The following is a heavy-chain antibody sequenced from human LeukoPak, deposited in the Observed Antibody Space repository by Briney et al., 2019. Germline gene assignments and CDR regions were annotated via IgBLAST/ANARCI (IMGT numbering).Heavy chain of an antibody. D-gene: IGHD3-22*01. V-gene: IGHV4-59*01. Sequence: SETLSLTCTVSGGSISSYYWSWIRQPPGKGLEWIGYIYYSGSTNYNPSLKSRVTISVDTSKNQFSLKLSSVTAADTAVYYCARDRQVNYYYGMDVWGQGTTVTLSS. CDR1: GGSISSYY. J-gene: IGHJ6*02. CDR2: IYYSGST. CDR3: ARDRQVNYYYGMDV.